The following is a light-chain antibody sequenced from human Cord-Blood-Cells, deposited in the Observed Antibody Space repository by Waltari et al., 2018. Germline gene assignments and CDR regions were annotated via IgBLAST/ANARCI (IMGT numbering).Light chain of an antibody. CDR3: CSYAGSYTLV. J-gene: IGLJ3*02. V-gene: IGLV2-11*01. CDR2: DVS. Sequence: QSALTQPRSVSGSPGQSVTISCTGTSSDVGGYNYVSWYQQHPGKAPKLMLYDVSKRPAGVPDRFSGSKSGNTASLTISGLQAEDEADYYCCSYAGSYTLVFGGGTNLTVL. CDR1: SSDVGGYNY.